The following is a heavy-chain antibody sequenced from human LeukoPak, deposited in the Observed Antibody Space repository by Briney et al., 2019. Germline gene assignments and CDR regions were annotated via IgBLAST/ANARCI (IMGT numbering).Heavy chain of an antibody. J-gene: IGHJ3*02. CDR3: ARVRLSSGIHAFDI. CDR2: ISGSGVST. CDR1: GFTFRSYA. V-gene: IGHV3-23*01. D-gene: IGHD1-26*01. Sequence: PGGSLRLSCAASGFTFRSYAMSWVRQAPGKGLEWVSAISGSGVSTYYADSVNGRFTISRKNAKNSLYLQMNSLRAEDTAVYYCARVRLSSGIHAFDIWGQGTMVTVSS.